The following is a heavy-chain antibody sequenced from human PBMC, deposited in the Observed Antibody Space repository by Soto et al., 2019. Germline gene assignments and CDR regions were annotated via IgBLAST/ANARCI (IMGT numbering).Heavy chain of an antibody. J-gene: IGHJ5*02. Sequence: PGESLKISCAASGFTFSDYYMSWIRQAPGKGLEWVSYISSSGSTIYYADSVKGRFTISRDNAKNSLYLQMNSLRAEDTAVYYCARDREYCSSTSCYNWFDPWGQGTLVTVSS. CDR1: GFTFSDYY. D-gene: IGHD2-2*01. V-gene: IGHV3-11*01. CDR2: ISSSGSTI. CDR3: ARDREYCSSTSCYNWFDP.